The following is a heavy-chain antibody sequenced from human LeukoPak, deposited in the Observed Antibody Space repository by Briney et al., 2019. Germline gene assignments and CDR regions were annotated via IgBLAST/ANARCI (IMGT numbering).Heavy chain of an antibody. V-gene: IGHV1-8*01. J-gene: IGHJ5*02. CDR2: MNPNSGNT. D-gene: IGHD3-10*01. CDR3: ARVRYGSGSSWFDP. Sequence: ASVEVSCKASGYTFTSYDINWVRQATGQGLEWMGWMNPNSGNTGYAQKFQGRVTMTRNTSISTAYMGLSSLRSEDTAVYYCARVRYGSGSSWFDPWGQGTLVTVSS. CDR1: GYTFTSYD.